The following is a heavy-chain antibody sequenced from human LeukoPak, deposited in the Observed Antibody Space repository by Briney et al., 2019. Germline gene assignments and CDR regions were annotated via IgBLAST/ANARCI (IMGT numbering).Heavy chain of an antibody. CDR3: ARAVFAFDI. V-gene: IGHV4-61*01. D-gene: IGHD3-16*01. CDR2: FHYSRST. J-gene: IGHJ3*02. Sequence: PSETLSLTCTVSGASLSIGSYYWSWIRQPPGKGLEWIGYFHYSRSTNYNPSLKSRVAISIDTSKNQFALKLSSVTAADTAVYYCARAVFAFDIWGQGTMVAVSP. CDR1: GASLSIGSYY.